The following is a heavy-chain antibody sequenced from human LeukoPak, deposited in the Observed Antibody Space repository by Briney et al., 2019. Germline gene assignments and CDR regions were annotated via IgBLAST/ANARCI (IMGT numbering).Heavy chain of an antibody. CDR1: GLTFSSYA. CDR2: ICVSGGST. Sequence: GGSLRLSCVASGLTFSSYAMSWVRQAPGKGLEWVSTICVSGGSTYYADSVKGRFTISRDNSKNTLYLQMNSLRAEDTAVYYCAPYCSGGSCYRYWGQGTLVTVSS. V-gene: IGHV3-23*01. J-gene: IGHJ4*02. CDR3: APYCSGGSCYRY. D-gene: IGHD2-15*01.